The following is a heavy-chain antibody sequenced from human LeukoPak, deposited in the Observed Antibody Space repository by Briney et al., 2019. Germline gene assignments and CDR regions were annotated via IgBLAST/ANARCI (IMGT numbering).Heavy chain of an antibody. V-gene: IGHV1-46*01. Sequence: ASVKVSCKASGYTFTSYYMHWVRQAPGQGLEWMGIINPSGGSTSYAQKFQGRVTMTRDTSTSTVYMELSSLRSEDTAVYYCAREPPQSSSGWYNWFDPWGQGTLVTVSS. D-gene: IGHD6-19*01. CDR3: AREPPQSSSGWYNWFDP. CDR1: GYTFTSYY. CDR2: INPSGGST. J-gene: IGHJ5*02.